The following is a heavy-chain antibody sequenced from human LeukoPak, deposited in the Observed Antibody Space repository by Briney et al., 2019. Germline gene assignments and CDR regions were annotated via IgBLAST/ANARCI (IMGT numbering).Heavy chain of an antibody. J-gene: IGHJ4*02. CDR1: GFTFSNAW. CDR2: IKSKSDSRTT. Sequence: GGSLRLSCAASGFTFSNAWMSWVRQAPGKGVEWVGRIKSKSDSRTTDYSAPVKCRFPISRDDSTYTLYMQMNSLKSEDTAVYYCTTDLTGLVPWRLGEISSMPDSPDYWGQGTLVTVSS. CDR3: TTDLTGLVPWRLGEISSMPDSPDY. V-gene: IGHV3-15*01. D-gene: IGHD3-16*02.